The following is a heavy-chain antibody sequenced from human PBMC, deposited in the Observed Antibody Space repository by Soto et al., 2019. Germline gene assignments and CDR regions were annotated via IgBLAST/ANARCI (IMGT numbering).Heavy chain of an antibody. V-gene: IGHV3-30*18. CDR2: VSHDGRNT. D-gene: IGHD6-13*01. Sequence: VQLVESGGGVVQPGRSLRLSCAASGFTFSDYAMHWVRQAPGKGLAWVALVSHDGRNTHYADSVKGRFTISRDSSKNTVSLEVTSLRAENTAVYYFAKGGRQRLVISDFNYWGKGTRVTLSS. CDR3: AKGGRQRLVISDFNY. CDR1: GFTFSDYA. J-gene: IGHJ4*02.